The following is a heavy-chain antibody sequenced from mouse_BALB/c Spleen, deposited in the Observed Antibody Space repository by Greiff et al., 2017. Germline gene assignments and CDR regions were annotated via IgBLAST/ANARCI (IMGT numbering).Heavy chain of an antibody. CDR1: GFTFSSYG. J-gene: IGHJ3*01. Sequence: EVKLVESGGDLVKPGGSLKLSCAASGFTFSSYGMSWVRPTPDKRLEWVATISSGGSYTYYPDSVKGRFTISRDNAKNTLYLQMSSLKSEDTAMYYGARRGDYDDGAWFAYWGQGTLVTVSA. D-gene: IGHD2-4*01. CDR3: ARRGDYDDGAWFAY. V-gene: IGHV5-6*02. CDR2: ISSGGSYT.